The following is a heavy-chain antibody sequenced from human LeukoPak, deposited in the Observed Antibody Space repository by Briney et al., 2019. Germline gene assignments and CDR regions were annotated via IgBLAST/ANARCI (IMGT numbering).Heavy chain of an antibody. Sequence: PGGSLRLSCAVSGFTFSSYWMHWVRQAPGKGLVWVSRIDRDGSRINYADSVKGRFTISKDNAKNSLYLQMNSLRAEDTALYHCARNNGMDVWGQGTTVIVSS. CDR1: GFTFSSYW. V-gene: IGHV3-74*01. CDR2: IDRDGSRI. CDR3: ARNNGMDV. J-gene: IGHJ6*02.